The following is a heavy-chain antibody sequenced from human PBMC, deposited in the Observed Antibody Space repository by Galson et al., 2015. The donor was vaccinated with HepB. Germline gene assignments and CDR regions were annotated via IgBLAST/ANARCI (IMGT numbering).Heavy chain of an antibody. CDR1: GGSISSSSYY. CDR3: ARQDTAMVITIDY. D-gene: IGHD5-18*01. CDR2: IYYSGST. V-gene: IGHV4-39*01. Sequence: QVQLQESGPGLVKPSQTLSLTCTVSGGSISSSSYYWGWIRQPPGKGLEWIGSIYYSGSTYYNPSLKSRVTISVDTSKNQFSLKLRSVTAADTAVYYCARQDTAMVITIDYWGQGTLVTVSS. J-gene: IGHJ4*02.